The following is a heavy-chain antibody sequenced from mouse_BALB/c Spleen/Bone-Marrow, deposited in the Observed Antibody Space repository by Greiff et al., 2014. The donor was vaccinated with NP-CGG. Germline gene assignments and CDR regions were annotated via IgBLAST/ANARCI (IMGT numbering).Heavy chain of an antibody. CDR2: ISSGGST. V-gene: IGHV5-6-5*01. Sequence: EVMLVESGGGLVKPGGSLKLSCAASGFTFSSYAMSWVRQTPEKRLERVASISSGGSTYYPDSVKGRFTISRDNARNILYLQMSSLRSEDPAMYYCAREVDGWYYFDYWGQGTTLTVSS. D-gene: IGHD2-3*01. J-gene: IGHJ2*01. CDR3: AREVDGWYYFDY. CDR1: GFTFSSYA.